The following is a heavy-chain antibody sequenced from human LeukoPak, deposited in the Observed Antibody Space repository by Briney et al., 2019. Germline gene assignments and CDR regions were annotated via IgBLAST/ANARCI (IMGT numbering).Heavy chain of an antibody. CDR1: GGSISSGSYY. V-gene: IGHV4-61*02. J-gene: IGHJ4*02. Sequence: SQTLSLTCTVSGGSISSGSYYWSWIRQPAGKGLEWIGRIYTSGSTNYNPSLKSRVTISVDTSKNQFSLKLSSVTAADTAVYYCARLRRDGYNPFDYWGQGTLVTVSS. CDR2: IYTSGST. D-gene: IGHD5-24*01. CDR3: ARLRRDGYNPFDY.